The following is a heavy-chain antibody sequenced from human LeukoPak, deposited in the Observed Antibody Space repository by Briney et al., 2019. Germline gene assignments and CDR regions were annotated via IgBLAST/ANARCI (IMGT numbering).Heavy chain of an antibody. Sequence: ASVKVACKASGYTFTGYYIHWVRQAAGQGREWVGRINPNGAGPNYQHQFHGRVTMTRDTSNSTAYMERSRLRSDDTAVYYCARGLRAMLNNLDYWGQGHLVSVSS. V-gene: IGHV1-2*02. J-gene: IGHJ4*02. CDR3: ARGLRAMLNNLDY. CDR1: GYTFTGYY. D-gene: IGHD3-16*01. CDR2: INPNGAGP.